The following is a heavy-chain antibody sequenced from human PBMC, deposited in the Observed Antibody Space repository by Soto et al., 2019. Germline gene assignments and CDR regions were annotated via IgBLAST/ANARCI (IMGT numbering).Heavy chain of an antibody. D-gene: IGHD5-12*01. J-gene: IGHJ4*02. CDR3: ARRIVATETFDY. CDR2: INPSGGYT. Sequence: ASVKVSCKASGYTFTSYYMNWVRQAPGQGLEWLGIINPSGGYTTYAQRFLGRVTMTSDTSTSTVHMELGSLTSEDTAVYYCARRIVATETFDYWGQGTLVTVSS. V-gene: IGHV1-46*01. CDR1: GYTFTSYY.